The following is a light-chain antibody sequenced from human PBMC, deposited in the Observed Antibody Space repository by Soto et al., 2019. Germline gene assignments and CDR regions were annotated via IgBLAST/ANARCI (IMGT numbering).Light chain of an antibody. CDR3: QQSYSTPRT. V-gene: IGKV1-39*01. J-gene: IGKJ1*01. CDR2: AAS. Sequence: DIQMTQSPSSLSVSVGDRVIITCRASQSISSYLNWYQQKPGKAPKLLIYAASSLQSGVPSRFSGSGSGTDFTLTISSLQPEDFTTYFCQQSYSTPRTFGQGTKVEIK. CDR1: QSISSY.